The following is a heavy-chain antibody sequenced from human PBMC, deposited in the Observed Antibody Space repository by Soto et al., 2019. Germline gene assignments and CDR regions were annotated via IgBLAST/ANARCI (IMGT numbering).Heavy chain of an antibody. V-gene: IGHV1-2*02. CDR2: INPNSGGT. J-gene: IGHJ6*02. CDR3: ARDHSSSWAYYYYYGMDV. CDR1: GYTFTGYY. D-gene: IGHD6-13*01. Sequence: AASVKVSCKASGYTFTGYYMHWVRQAPGQGLEWMGWINPNSGGTNYAQKFQGRVTMTRDTSISTAYMELSRLRSDDTAVYYCARDHSSSWAYYYYYGMDVWGQGTTVTSP.